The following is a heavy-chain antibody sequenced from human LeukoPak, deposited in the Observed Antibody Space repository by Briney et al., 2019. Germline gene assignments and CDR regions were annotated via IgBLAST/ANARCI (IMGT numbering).Heavy chain of an antibody. J-gene: IGHJ4*02. D-gene: IGHD2-15*01. CDR2: IRNKASGGTT. V-gene: IGHV3-49*03. Sequence: GSLRLSCTASGFTFGDYSMTWFRQAPGKGLEWVSFIRNKASGGTTEHAASVRGRFITSRDDSKSIAYLQMDSLKTEDTALYYCTRDRIMTDFWGQGTLVTVSS. CDR3: TRDRIMTDF. CDR1: GFTFGDYS.